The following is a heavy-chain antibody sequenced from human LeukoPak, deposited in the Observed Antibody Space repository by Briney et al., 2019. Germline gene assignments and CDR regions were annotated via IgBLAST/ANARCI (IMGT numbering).Heavy chain of an antibody. CDR2: MNPNSGNT. CDR1: GYTFTSYD. D-gene: IGHD3-22*01. V-gene: IGHV1-8*01. J-gene: IGHJ6*02. Sequence: GASVKVSCKAPGYTFTSYDINWVRQATGQGLEWMGWMNPNSGNTGYAQKFQGRVTMTRNTSISTAYMELSSLRSEDTAVYYCARAIYDSSGYYFYYYGMDVWGQGTTVTVSS. CDR3: ARAIYDSSGYYFYYYGMDV.